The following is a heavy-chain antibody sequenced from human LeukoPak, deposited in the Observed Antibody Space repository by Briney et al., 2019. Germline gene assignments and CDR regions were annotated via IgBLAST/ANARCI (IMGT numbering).Heavy chain of an antibody. D-gene: IGHD2-2*02. CDR2: TYSSGNT. Sequence: PSETLSLTCTVSGGSISSYFWSWIRQPAGKGLEWLGRTYSSGNTNYNRSLKSRVTMSVDTSKNQLSLKLSSVTAADTAVYYCARGSASPAAIPFDFWGQGTMVTASS. CDR3: ARGSASPAAIPFDF. CDR1: GGSISSYF. V-gene: IGHV4-4*07. J-gene: IGHJ3*01.